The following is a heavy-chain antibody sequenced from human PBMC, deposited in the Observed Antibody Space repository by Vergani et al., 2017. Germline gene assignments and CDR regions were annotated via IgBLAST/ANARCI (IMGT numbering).Heavy chain of an antibody. CDR1: GFTFSSYA. CDR3: AKGQFHYYDSSGYYYDAFDI. CDR2: ISGSGGST. J-gene: IGHJ3*02. V-gene: IGHV3-23*01. Sequence: EVQLLESGGGLVQPGGSLRLSCAASGFTFSSYAMSWVRQAPGKGLEWVSAISGSGGSTYYADSVKGRFTISRDNSKNTLYLQMNSLRAEDTALYYCAKGQFHYYDSSGYYYDAFDIWGQGTMVTVSS. D-gene: IGHD3-22*01.